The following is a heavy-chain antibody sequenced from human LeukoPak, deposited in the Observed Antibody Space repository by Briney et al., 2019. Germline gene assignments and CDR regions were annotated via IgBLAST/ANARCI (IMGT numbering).Heavy chain of an antibody. J-gene: IGHJ5*02. CDR2: INRGGIT. CDR1: GGSLSGYY. D-gene: IGHD2-2*01. V-gene: IGHV4-34*01. Sequence: SETLSLTCAVYGGSLSGYYWSWIRQSPGRGLEWIGEINRGGITKYNPSLKSRVTISLGTSYNQFSLKLTSVTAADTAMYYCARSEDCGSSSCYWFDPWGQGTLVTVSS. CDR3: ARSEDCGSSSCYWFDP.